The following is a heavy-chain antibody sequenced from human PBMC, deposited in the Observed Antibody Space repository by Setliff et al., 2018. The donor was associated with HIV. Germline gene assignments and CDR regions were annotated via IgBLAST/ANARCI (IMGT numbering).Heavy chain of an antibody. V-gene: IGHV4-59*08. Sequence: LPETLSLTCTVSGGSISSYYWSWIRQPPGKGLEWIGYIYYSGSTNYNPSLKSRVTISVDTSKNQFSLKLSSVTAADTAVYYCARFLPRWGWFDPWGQGTLVTVSS. CDR1: GGSISSYY. CDR2: IYYSGST. D-gene: IGHD3-16*01. J-gene: IGHJ5*02. CDR3: ARFLPRWGWFDP.